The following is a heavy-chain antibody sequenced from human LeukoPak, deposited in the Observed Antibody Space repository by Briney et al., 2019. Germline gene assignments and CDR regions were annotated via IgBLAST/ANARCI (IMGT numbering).Heavy chain of an antibody. CDR2: ISDSGANT. CDR3: AKSMTLQWRGFFDL. J-gene: IGHJ2*01. Sequence: GGSLRLSCAASGFTFSTYAMSWVRQAPGKGLEWVSTISDSGANTYYADSVRGRFTISRDNSKSTLYLQKNSLRADDTAIYYCAKSMTLQWRGFFDLWGRGTHVTVSS. V-gene: IGHV3-23*01. D-gene: IGHD6-19*01. CDR1: GFTFSTYA.